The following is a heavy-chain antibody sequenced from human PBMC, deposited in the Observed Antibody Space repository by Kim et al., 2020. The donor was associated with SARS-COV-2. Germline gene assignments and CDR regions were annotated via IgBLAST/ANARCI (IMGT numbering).Heavy chain of an antibody. CDR2: SKNKANSYTT. CDR1: GFSSSAHY. Sequence: GGSLRLSCAASGFSSSAHYMDWVRQAPGKGLEWVGRSKNKANSYTTEYAASVKGRFTISRDESKNSLHLLLNSLKTEDTAVYYCARRPVGAYWYFDLWGRDTLVTVSS. D-gene: IGHD1-26*01. J-gene: IGHJ2*01. CDR3: ARRPVGAYWYFDL. V-gene: IGHV3-72*01.